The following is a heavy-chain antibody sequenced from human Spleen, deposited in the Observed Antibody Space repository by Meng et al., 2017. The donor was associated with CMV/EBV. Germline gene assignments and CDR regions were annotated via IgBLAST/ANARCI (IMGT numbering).Heavy chain of an antibody. J-gene: IGHJ4*02. CDR3: ARFPVGATARHY. CDR1: GYTFTRYD. D-gene: IGHD1-26*01. CDR2: INPNSGGT. V-gene: IGHV1-2*02. Sequence: ASVKVSCKASGYTFTRYDINWVRQAPGQGLEWMGWINPNSGGTNYAQKFQGRVTMTRDTSISTAYMELSRLRSDDTAVYYCARFPVGATARHYWGQGTLVTVSS.